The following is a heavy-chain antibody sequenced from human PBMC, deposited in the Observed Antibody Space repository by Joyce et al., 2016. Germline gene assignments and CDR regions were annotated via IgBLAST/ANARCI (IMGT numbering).Heavy chain of an antibody. CDR3: TKNAAYYLDF. CDR1: SYSVTNDNW. CDR2: IHHIGRT. D-gene: IGHD6-13*01. Sequence: QVHLQESGPGLVEPSGTLSVTCTISSYSVTNDNWWSGVRQSPDKGLEWIGEIHHIGRTTYNPSLKSRVSMSVDKTKNQLSLTLNSVTAADSAIYYCTKNAAYYLDFWGRGTLVTVSS. V-gene: IGHV4-4*02. J-gene: IGHJ4*02.